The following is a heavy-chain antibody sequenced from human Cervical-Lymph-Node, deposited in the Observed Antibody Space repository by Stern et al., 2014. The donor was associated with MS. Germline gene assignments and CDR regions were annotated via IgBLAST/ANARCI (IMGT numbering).Heavy chain of an antibody. Sequence: VQLVESGAEAKAPGASMKVSCRASGYIFTDYYLHWGRQAPGQGLEWLGWIHPNSGGTNYAQNFQGRVTMTRDTSISTAYMELRWLGYADTAVYYCARGSGTAYDLRGDYWGQGTLVTVSS. V-gene: IGHV1-2*02. J-gene: IGHJ4*01. D-gene: IGHD3-3*01. CDR1: GYIFTDYY. CDR3: ARGSGTAYDLRGDY. CDR2: IHPNSGGT.